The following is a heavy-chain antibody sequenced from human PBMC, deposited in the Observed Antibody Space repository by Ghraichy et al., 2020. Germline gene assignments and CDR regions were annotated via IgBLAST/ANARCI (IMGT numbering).Heavy chain of an antibody. CDR1: GGSFSGYY. Sequence: SETLSLTCAVYGGSFSGYYWSWIRQPPGKGLEWIGEINHSGSTNYNPSLKSRVTISVDTSKNQFSLKLSSVTAADTAVYYCARGRPKYYDFWSGYFTNAFDIWGQGTMVTVSS. D-gene: IGHD3-3*01. CDR2: INHSGST. J-gene: IGHJ3*02. V-gene: IGHV4-34*01. CDR3: ARGRPKYYDFWSGYFTNAFDI.